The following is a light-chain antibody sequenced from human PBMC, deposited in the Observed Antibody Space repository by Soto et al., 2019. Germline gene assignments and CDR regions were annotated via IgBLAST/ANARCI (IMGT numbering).Light chain of an antibody. CDR3: QHLNSYPP. CDR2: AAP. CDR1: QGISSS. V-gene: IGKV1-9*01. Sequence: DIQLTHSPSILSASIGDRVTVTCRASQGISSSLAWYQQRPGKAPKLLIYAAPTVQTGVPSRFSGSGSGTEFTLTISSLQPEDVATYYCQHLNSYPPFGPGTKVDIK. J-gene: IGKJ3*01.